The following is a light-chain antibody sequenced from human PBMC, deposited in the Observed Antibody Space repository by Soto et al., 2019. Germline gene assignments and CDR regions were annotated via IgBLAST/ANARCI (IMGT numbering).Light chain of an antibody. CDR1: QSISSW. CDR2: KAS. J-gene: IGKJ2*01. V-gene: IGKV1-5*03. Sequence: DIQMTQSPSTLSASVGDRVTITCRASQSISSWLAWYQQKPGKAPKLLIYKASSLKSGVPSRFSGSGSGTEFTLAISSLQPDDFATYYCQQYDNLPPYTFGQGTKLEIK. CDR3: QQYDNLPPYT.